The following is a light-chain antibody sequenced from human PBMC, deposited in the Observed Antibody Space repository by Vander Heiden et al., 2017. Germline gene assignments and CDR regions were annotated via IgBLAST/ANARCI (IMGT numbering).Light chain of an antibody. V-gene: IGKV1-39*01. CDR2: AAS. J-gene: IGKJ4*01. CDR3: QQSYSTPRALT. Sequence: DIQMTQSPSYLSASVGDRVTITCRASQRISSYLNWYQQKPGKAPKLLIYAASSFQSGVPSRFSGSGSATDFTLTISSLQPEDFATYYCQQSYSTPRALTFGGGTKVEIK. CDR1: QRISSY.